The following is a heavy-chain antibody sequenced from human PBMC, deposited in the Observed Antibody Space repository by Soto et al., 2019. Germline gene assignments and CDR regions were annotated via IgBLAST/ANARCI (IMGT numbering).Heavy chain of an antibody. V-gene: IGHV3-64*01. D-gene: IGHD6-19*01. CDR3: ARGRVEDSSGWATYFDY. Sequence: EVQLVESGGGLVQPGGSLRLSCAASGFTFSGYSMFWVRQAPGKGLEYVSAMNTNGVNTFYAKSVKGRFTISRDNSKNTMYLQMGSLRAEDMALYYCARGRVEDSSGWATYFDYWGQGTLVTVSS. J-gene: IGHJ4*02. CDR2: MNTNGVNT. CDR1: GFTFSGYS.